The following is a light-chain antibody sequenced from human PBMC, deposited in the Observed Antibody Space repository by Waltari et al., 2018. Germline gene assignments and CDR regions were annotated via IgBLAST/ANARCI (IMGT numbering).Light chain of an antibody. Sequence: DIVLTQSPCTLSLSPGETATLSCRASQSVSSNYLAWYQQKPGQAPSLLIYAASSRATGVPDRISGSGSGTDFTLTLSRLEPEDFAVYYCQQHGTSPYTFGQGTKLQIK. CDR3: QQHGTSPYT. CDR2: AAS. CDR1: QSVSSNY. V-gene: IGKV3-20*01. J-gene: IGKJ2*01.